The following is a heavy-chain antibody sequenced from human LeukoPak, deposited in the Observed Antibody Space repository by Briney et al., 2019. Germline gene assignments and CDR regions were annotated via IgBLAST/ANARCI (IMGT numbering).Heavy chain of an antibody. CDR1: GLSFSSYA. CDR3: ARGGYGGRIDL. Sequence: GGSLRLSCVASGLSFSSYAMSWVRQAPGKGLEWVSELNGSGGTTNYADSVKGRFTISRDNFRNTLYLQMNSLRAEDTAEYYCARGGYGGRIDLWGQGTQVTVSS. CDR2: LNGSGGTT. D-gene: IGHD2-15*01. V-gene: IGHV3-23*01. J-gene: IGHJ5*02.